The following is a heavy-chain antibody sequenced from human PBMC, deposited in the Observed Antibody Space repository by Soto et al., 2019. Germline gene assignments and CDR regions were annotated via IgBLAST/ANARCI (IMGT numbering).Heavy chain of an antibody. J-gene: IGHJ4*02. CDR3: TKNSAYALDY. V-gene: IGHV4-4*02. CDR1: GGSVSNNNW. Sequence: QVQLQESGPGLVKPSGTLSLSCAVSGGSVSNNNWWSWVRQSPGNGLEWIGEIHHSGGTSYNPSLESRATLSVDKSKNELSLRLNYVTAADTAVYYFTKNSAYALDYWGLGILVTVSS. D-gene: IGHD5-12*01. CDR2: IHHSGGT.